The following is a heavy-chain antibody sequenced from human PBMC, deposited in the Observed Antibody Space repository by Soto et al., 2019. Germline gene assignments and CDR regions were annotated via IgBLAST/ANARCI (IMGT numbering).Heavy chain of an antibody. CDR1: GGSISNSSYL. Sequence: PSETLSLTCTVSGGSISNSSYLWGWIRQPPGKGLQWIGSVSYSGSTYYNPSLKSRVTISVDTSKTQFSLRLSSVSAADTAVYYCAKSPLADYDVLTGPSIDAFDIWGQGTMVTVSS. CDR2: VSYSGST. J-gene: IGHJ3*02. D-gene: IGHD3-9*01. V-gene: IGHV4-39*01. CDR3: AKSPLADYDVLTGPSIDAFDI.